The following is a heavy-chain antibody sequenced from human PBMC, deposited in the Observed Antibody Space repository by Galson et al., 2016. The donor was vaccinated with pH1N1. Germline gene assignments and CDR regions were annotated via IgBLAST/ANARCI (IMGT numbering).Heavy chain of an antibody. CDR2: ITKRPEGYTT. V-gene: IGHV3-72*01. CDR3: TRENHHKFDY. Sequence: SLRLSCAASGFTLGDFYMDWVRQAPRKGLEWVGRITKRPEGYTTQDAASVKGRFIISREDSKDLLYLQMNSLKTEDTAVYYCTRENHHKFDYWGQGTLVTVSS. J-gene: IGHJ4*02. CDR1: GFTLGDFY.